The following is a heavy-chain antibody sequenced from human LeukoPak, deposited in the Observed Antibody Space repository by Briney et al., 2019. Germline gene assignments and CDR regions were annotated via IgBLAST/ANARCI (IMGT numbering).Heavy chain of an antibody. V-gene: IGHV3-15*01. CDR1: GFTFSNAW. Sequence: GGSLRLSCAASGFTFSNAWMSWVRQAPGKGLEWVGRIKSKTDGGTTDYAAPVKGRFTISRDDSKNTLYLQMNSLETEDTAVYYCARVLNYYDSSGYYFSYWGQGTLVTVSS. CDR3: ARVLNYYDSSGYYFSY. CDR2: IKSKTDGGTT. J-gene: IGHJ4*02. D-gene: IGHD3-22*01.